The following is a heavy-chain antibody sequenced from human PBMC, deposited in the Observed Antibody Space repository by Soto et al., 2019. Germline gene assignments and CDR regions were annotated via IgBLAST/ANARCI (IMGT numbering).Heavy chain of an antibody. J-gene: IGHJ4*02. CDR2: ISSSGSTI. CDR1: GFTFSDYY. CDR3: ARDRFHGDGYNPFDS. V-gene: IGHV3-11*01. D-gene: IGHD5-12*01. Sequence: PGGSLRLSCAASGFTFSDYYMSWIRQAPGKGLQWVSYISSSGSTIYYADSVKGRFTTSRDNAKNSLYLQMNSLRAEDTAVYYCARDRFHGDGYNPFDSWGQGTLVTVSS.